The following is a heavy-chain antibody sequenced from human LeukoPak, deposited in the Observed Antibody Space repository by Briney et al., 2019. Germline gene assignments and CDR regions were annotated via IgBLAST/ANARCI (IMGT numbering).Heavy chain of an antibody. V-gene: IGHV3-11*01. CDR2: ISSSGSTI. CDR3: ARDAAYGYDRFDY. CDR1: GLSFSNYD. J-gene: IGHJ4*02. Sequence: GGSLRLSCAVSGLSFSNYDMSWVRQAPGKGLEWVSYISSSGSTIYYADSVKGRFTISRDNAKNSLYLQMNSLRAEDTAVYYCARDAAYGYDRFDYWGQGTQVTVSS. D-gene: IGHD5-18*01.